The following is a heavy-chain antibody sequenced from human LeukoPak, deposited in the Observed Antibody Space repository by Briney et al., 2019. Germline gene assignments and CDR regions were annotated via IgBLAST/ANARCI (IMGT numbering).Heavy chain of an antibody. V-gene: IGHV1-18*01. CDR3: ARGFPPRRNYDSSGYYSYYFDY. Sequence: ASVKVSCKASGYTFTSYGISWVRQAPGQGLEWMGWVSAYNGNTNYAQKLQGRVTMTTDTSTSTAYMELRSLRSDDTAVYYCARGFPPRRNYDSSGYYSYYFDYWGQGTLVTVSS. CDR1: GYTFTSYG. CDR2: VSAYNGNT. J-gene: IGHJ4*02. D-gene: IGHD3-22*01.